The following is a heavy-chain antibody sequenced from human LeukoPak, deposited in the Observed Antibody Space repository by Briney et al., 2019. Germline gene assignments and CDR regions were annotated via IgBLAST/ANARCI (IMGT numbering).Heavy chain of an antibody. D-gene: IGHD6-6*01. CDR3: ARGRVIAARRNYYGMDV. CDR1: GGSISSYY. J-gene: IGHJ6*02. V-gene: IGHV4-34*01. CDR2: INHSGST. Sequence: SETLSLTCTVSGGSISSYYWSWIRQPPGKGLEWIGEINHSGSTNYNPSLKSRVTISVDTSKNQFSLKLSSVTAADTAVYYCARGRVIAARRNYYGMDVWGQGTTVTVSS.